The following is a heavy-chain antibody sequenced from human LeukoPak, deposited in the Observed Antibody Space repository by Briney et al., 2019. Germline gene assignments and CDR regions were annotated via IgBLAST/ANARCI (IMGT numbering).Heavy chain of an antibody. CDR3: AKDGRYCSSTSCYIYYYYYGMDV. D-gene: IGHD2-2*02. V-gene: IGHV3-23*01. J-gene: IGHJ6*02. Sequence: GASLRLSCAASGFTFSSYAMSWVRQAPGKGLEWVSAISGSGGSTYYADSVKGRFTISRDNSKNTLYLQMNSLRAEDTAVYYCAKDGRYCSSTSCYIYYYYYGMDVWGQGTTVTVSS. CDR2: ISGSGGST. CDR1: GFTFSSYA.